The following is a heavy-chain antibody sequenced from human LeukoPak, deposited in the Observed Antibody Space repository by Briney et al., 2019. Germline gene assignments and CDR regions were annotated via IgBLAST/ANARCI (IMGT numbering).Heavy chain of an antibody. D-gene: IGHD3-22*01. CDR1: GFTFSSYS. V-gene: IGHV3-48*01. Sequence: GGSLRLSCAASGFTFSSYSMNWVRQAPGKGLEWVSYISSRSSTIYYADSVKGRFTISRDNAKNSLYLQVNSLRAEDTAVYYCARVTYYDSSGYFDAFDIWGQGTMVTVSS. J-gene: IGHJ3*02. CDR2: ISSRSSTI. CDR3: ARVTYYDSSGYFDAFDI.